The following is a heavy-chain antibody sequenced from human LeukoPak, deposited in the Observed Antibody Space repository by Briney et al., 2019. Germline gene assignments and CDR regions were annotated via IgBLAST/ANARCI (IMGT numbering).Heavy chain of an antibody. CDR1: GFTFSSYW. CDR3: ARGPQGYCSINSCSFDY. CDR2: IKHDGGEK. D-gene: IGHD2-2*01. J-gene: IGHJ4*02. V-gene: IGHV3-7*01. Sequence: PGGSLRLSCAASGFTFSSYWMSWVRPAPGKGLEWVARIKHDGGEKYYVDSVKGRFTISRDNAKNSLYLQMNSLRAEDTAVYYCARGPQGYCSINSCSFDYWGQGTLVTVSS.